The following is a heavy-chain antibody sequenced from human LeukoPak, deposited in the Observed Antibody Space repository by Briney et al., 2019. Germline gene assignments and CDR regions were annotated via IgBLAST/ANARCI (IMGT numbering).Heavy chain of an antibody. Sequence: ASVKVSCQASGYTFTSYDINGVRQATGQGLEWMGWMNPNSGNTGYAQKFQGRVTITRNTSISTAYMELSSLRSEDTAVYYCARVTKDDAFDIWGQGTMVTVSS. D-gene: IGHD1-1*01. CDR2: MNPNSGNT. CDR1: GYTFTSYD. V-gene: IGHV1-8*03. J-gene: IGHJ3*02. CDR3: ARVTKDDAFDI.